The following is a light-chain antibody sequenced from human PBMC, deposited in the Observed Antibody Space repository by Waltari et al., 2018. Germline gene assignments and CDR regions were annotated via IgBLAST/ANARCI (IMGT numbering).Light chain of an antibody. Sequence: NVLAQSPGTLSLSPGERATLSCRASQSVSSSYLAWYQQKPGQAPRLLIYGGSSRATGIPDRFSGSGSGTDFTLTISRLEPEDFAVYYCQQYGSSPSWTFGQGTKVEIK. CDR1: QSVSSSY. V-gene: IGKV3-20*01. CDR3: QQYGSSPSWT. J-gene: IGKJ1*01. CDR2: GGS.